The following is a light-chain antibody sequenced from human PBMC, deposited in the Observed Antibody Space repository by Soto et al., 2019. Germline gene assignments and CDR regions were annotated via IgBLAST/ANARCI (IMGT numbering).Light chain of an antibody. J-gene: IGLJ3*02. CDR1: SSDVGSYNL. Sequence: QSVLTQPASVSGSPGQSITISCTGTSSDVGSYNLVSWYQQHPSKAPKVMIYEVSQRPSGVSKRFSGSKSGNTASLTISGLQAEDEADYYCCSYAGRSTLVFGGGTKVTVL. CDR2: EVS. CDR3: CSYAGRSTLV. V-gene: IGLV2-23*02.